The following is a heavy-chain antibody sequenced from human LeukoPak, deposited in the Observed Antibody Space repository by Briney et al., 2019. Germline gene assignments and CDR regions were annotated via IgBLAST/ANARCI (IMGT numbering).Heavy chain of an antibody. CDR2: DYCGGNT. V-gene: IGHV4-61*01. J-gene: IGHJ4*02. Sequence: SETLSLTCTVSGFSVTTDSYCWGWIRQPPGKGLEWIGYDYCGGNTNYDPSFKRRVTISVDTPKNQFSLTLTSVTAADTAVYFCARDHFGSLDSWGQGILVTVSS. D-gene: IGHD3-10*01. CDR3: ARDHFGSLDS. CDR1: GFSVTTDSYC.